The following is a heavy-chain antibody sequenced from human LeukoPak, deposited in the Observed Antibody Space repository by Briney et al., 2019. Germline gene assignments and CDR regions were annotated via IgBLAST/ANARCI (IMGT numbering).Heavy chain of an antibody. Sequence: PSETLSLTCTVSGGSISSYYWSWIRQPPGKGLEGIGYIYYSGGTNYNPSLKSRVTISVDTSKNQFSLKLSSVTAADTAVYYCARHSLIVLGYFDLWGRGTLVTVSS. J-gene: IGHJ2*01. D-gene: IGHD3-3*01. CDR2: IYYSGGT. V-gene: IGHV4-59*08. CDR3: ARHSLIVLGYFDL. CDR1: GGSISSYY.